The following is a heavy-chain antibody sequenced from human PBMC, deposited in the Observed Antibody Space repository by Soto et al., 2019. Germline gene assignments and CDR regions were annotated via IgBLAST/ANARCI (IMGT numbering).Heavy chain of an antibody. J-gene: IGHJ6*02. D-gene: IGHD3-10*01. CDR3: ARLRITTKPYYYYGMDV. CDR1: CGSISSYY. V-gene: IGHV4-59*01. CDR2: IYYSGST. Sequence: SETLSLTCTVSCGSISSYYWSWIRQPPGKGLEWIGYIYYSGSTNYNPSLKSRVTISVDTSKNQFSLKLSSVTAADTAVYYCARLRITTKPYYYYGMDVWGQGTTVTVSS.